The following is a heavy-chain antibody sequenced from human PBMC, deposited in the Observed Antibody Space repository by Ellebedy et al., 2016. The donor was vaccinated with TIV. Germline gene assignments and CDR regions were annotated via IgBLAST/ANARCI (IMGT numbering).Heavy chain of an antibody. CDR2: INGDGSHT. CDR1: GFTFSNYW. CDR3: ARDLYYGIDF. V-gene: IGHV3-74*01. D-gene: IGHD2-8*01. Sequence: GESLKISCAASGFTFSNYWMQWVRQAPGKGLVWVSHINGDGSHTIYADSVKGRFTISRGNAKNTLYLQMNSLRADDTAVYYCARDLYYGIDFWGQGTTVTVSS. J-gene: IGHJ6*02.